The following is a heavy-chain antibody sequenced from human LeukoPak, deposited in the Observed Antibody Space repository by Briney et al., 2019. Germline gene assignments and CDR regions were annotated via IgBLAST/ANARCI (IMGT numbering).Heavy chain of an antibody. D-gene: IGHD2/OR15-2a*01. V-gene: IGHV3-53*01. Sequence: GGSLRLSCAASGFTVSSNYMSWVRQAPGKGLEWVSVIYSGGTAYYADSVKGRFTISRDNSKNTLYLQMNSLRGEDTAVYYCARVLSVSYCDSWGQGTLVTVSS. CDR3: ARVLSVSYCDS. CDR2: IYSGGTA. CDR1: GFTVSSNY. J-gene: IGHJ4*02.